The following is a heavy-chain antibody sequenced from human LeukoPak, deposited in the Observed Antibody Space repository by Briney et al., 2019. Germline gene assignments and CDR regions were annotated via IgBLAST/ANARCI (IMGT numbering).Heavy chain of an antibody. Sequence: GGSLRLSCAASGFTFSNYGMHWVRQAPGKGLEWVAFIRYDGSKKYCADSVKGRFLVSRDNTKNTPYLQMNSLRAEDTAAYYCAKEKNVHSDYSYIDVWGKGTTVTVSS. CDR2: IRYDGSKK. CDR1: GFTFSNYG. J-gene: IGHJ6*03. D-gene: IGHD2/OR15-2a*01. V-gene: IGHV3-30*02. CDR3: AKEKNVHSDYSYIDV.